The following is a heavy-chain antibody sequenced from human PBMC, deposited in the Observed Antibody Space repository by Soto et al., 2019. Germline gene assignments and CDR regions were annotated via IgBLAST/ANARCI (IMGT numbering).Heavy chain of an antibody. V-gene: IGHV1-18*01. D-gene: IGHD3-16*01. CDR3: ASGGTPSDY. Sequence: QVQLVQSGAEVKKPGASVKVSCKASGYTFTNFGISWVRQAPGQGLEWMGWISAYNGNTNYAQNFQGSVTMTTDTSTSTDYMELRSLRSDDTAGYYCASGGTPSDYWGQGTLVTVSS. J-gene: IGHJ4*02. CDR1: GYTFTNFG. CDR2: ISAYNGNT.